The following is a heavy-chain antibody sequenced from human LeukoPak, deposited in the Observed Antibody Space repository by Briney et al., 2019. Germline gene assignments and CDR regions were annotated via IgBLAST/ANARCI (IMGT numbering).Heavy chain of an antibody. CDR3: ARGGSSSVKEYYFGY. CDR1: GGSISSYY. D-gene: IGHD6-13*01. V-gene: IGHV4-4*07. CDR2: IYTSGST. Sequence: KSSETLSLTCTVSGGSISSYYWSWIRQPAGKGLEWIGRIYTSGSTNYNPSLKSRVTMSVDTSKNQFSLKLSSVTAADTAVYYCARGGSSSVKEYYFGYWGQGTLVTVSS. J-gene: IGHJ4*02.